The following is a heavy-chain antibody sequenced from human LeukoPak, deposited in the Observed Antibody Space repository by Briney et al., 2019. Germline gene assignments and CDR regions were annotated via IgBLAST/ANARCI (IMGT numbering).Heavy chain of an antibody. CDR1: GFTFRSHA. V-gene: IGHV3-23*01. J-gene: IGHJ4*02. Sequence: GGSLRLSCVGSGFTFRSHAMSWVRQAPEKGLEFVSGIYENGGTTYYADSVKGRFTISRDNSQNTLYLQMNSLRAEDTAVYYCAKDGYSSGASFDYWGQGTLVTVSS. CDR3: AKDGYSSGASFDY. D-gene: IGHD6-19*01. CDR2: IYENGGTT.